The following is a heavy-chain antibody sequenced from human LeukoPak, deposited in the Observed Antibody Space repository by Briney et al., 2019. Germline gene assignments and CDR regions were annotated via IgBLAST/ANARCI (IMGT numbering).Heavy chain of an antibody. CDR3: AKGTGDTGYYFDY. CDR1: GFTFSNAW. J-gene: IGHJ4*02. V-gene: IGHV3-23*01. D-gene: IGHD7-27*01. Sequence: GGSLRLSCAASGFTFSNAWMSWVRQAPGKGLEWVSGIRVGGELYYADSVKGRFTISRDNSENTLFLQMSGLRAEDTAVYHCAKGTGDTGYYFDYWGQGTLVTVSS. CDR2: IRVGGEL.